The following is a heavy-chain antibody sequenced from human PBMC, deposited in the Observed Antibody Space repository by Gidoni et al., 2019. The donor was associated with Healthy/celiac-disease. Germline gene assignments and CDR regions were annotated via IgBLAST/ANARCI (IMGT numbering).Heavy chain of an antibody. CDR2: IYTSGST. Sequence: QVQLQESGPGLVKPSETLSLTCTVSGGSISSYYWSWIRQPAGKGLEWIGRIYTSGSTNYNPSLKSRVTMSVDTSKNQCSLKLSSVTAADTAVYYCARDRTASGYYPGRAFDIWGQGTMVTVSS. D-gene: IGHD3-22*01. J-gene: IGHJ3*02. V-gene: IGHV4-4*07. CDR1: GGSISSYY. CDR3: ARDRTASGYYPGRAFDI.